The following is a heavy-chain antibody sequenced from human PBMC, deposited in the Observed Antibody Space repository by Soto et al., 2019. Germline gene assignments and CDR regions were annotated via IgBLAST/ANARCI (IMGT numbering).Heavy chain of an antibody. D-gene: IGHD5-18*01. CDR2: IFSDASRS. V-gene: IGHV3-74*01. CDR1: GFTFSNYR. Sequence: GGSLRLSCAASGFTFSNYRMHWVRQAPGKGLVWVSRIFSDASRSSYADFVNGRFTISRDNAKNTLYLQMNSLRADDTAVYYCARDLQGDGYIDFDYWGQGTLVTVSS. CDR3: ARDLQGDGYIDFDY. J-gene: IGHJ4*02.